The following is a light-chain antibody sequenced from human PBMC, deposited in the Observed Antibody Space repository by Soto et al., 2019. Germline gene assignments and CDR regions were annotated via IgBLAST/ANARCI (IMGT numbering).Light chain of an antibody. J-gene: IGKJ1*01. V-gene: IGKV1-6*01. CDR1: QDIRSD. CDR2: AAS. Sequence: AIQMTQSPSSLSASVGDRVTITCRASQDIRSDLAWYQKKSGKAPKLLIYAASSLQSGVPSRFSGSGSGSDFTLTISSLQPEDSATYYCLQDYTYPRTFGQGTSVQI. CDR3: LQDYTYPRT.